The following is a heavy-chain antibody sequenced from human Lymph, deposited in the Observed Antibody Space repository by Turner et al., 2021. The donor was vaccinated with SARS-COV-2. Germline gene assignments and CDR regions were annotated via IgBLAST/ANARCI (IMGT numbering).Heavy chain of an antibody. CDR2: ISYDGSNK. J-gene: IGHJ2*01. Sequence: QVQLVESGGGVVQPGRSLRFSCAAPGFTFSSYAMHWVRQAPGKGLEWVALISYDGSNKYYADSVKGRFTISRDNSKNTLYLQMNSLRAEDTAIYYCARDSGGSLDLWGRGTLVTVSS. V-gene: IGHV3-30-3*01. CDR1: GFTFSSYA. CDR3: ARDSGGSLDL.